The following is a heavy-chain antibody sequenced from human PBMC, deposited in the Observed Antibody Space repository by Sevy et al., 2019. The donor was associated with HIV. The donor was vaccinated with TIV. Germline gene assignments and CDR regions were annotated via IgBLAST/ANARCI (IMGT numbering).Heavy chain of an antibody. D-gene: IGHD3-22*01. J-gene: IGHJ4*02. CDR1: GDSITSNNYY. V-gene: IGHV4-39*01. CDR3: ARHRTYGGRGYFPYYFDS. Sequence: SETLSLSCTVSGDSITSNNYYWGWIRQPPGKGLEWIGSVYYSGSAYYNPPLKSRLAMSVDTATNEFSLRLTSVTAADMGVYHCARHRTYGGRGYFPYYFDSWGQGTLVTVSS. CDR2: VYYSGSA.